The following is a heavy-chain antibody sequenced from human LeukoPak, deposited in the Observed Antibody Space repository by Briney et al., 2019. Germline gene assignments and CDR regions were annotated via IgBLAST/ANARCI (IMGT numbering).Heavy chain of an antibody. CDR1: GFTSSYSW. V-gene: IGHV3-74*01. J-gene: IGHJ4*02. Sequence: GGSLRLSCTASGFTSSYSWMHWVRQAPGKGLVWVSRISSDGGDTNYADSVKGRFTISRDNAKNTLYLQMNSLRAEDTAVYYCARGRGTGRLDYWGQGTLVTVSS. CDR2: ISSDGGDT. D-gene: IGHD1-1*01. CDR3: ARGRGTGRLDY.